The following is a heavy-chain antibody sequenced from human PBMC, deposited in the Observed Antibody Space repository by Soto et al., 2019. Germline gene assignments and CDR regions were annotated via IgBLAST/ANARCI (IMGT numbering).Heavy chain of an antibody. Sequence: QVQLQESGPGLVKPSETLSLMCRVTGASIDNYYWTWIRHPAGKGLEWIGRIHTSGRTSYNPSLTNRVTMSVVIVKNQFSLNLSSVTAADTAVYYCVRDVDYDLWSGHVSYGLDVWGQGTTVTVSS. CDR3: VRDVDYDLWSGHVSYGLDV. V-gene: IGHV4-4*07. D-gene: IGHD3-3*01. J-gene: IGHJ6*02. CDR1: GASIDNYY. CDR2: IHTSGRT.